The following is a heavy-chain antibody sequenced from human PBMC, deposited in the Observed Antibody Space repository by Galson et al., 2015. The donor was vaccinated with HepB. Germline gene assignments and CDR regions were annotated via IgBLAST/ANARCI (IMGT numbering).Heavy chain of an antibody. CDR3: ARDRGDNYYYYYYYMDV. Sequence: CAISGDSVSSNSAAWNWIRQSPSRGLEWLGRTYYRSKWYNDYAVSVKSRITINPDTSKNQFSLQLNSVTPEDTAVYYCARDRGDNYYYYYYYMDVWGKGTTVTVSS. CDR2: TYYRSKWYN. J-gene: IGHJ6*03. CDR1: GDSVSSNSAA. D-gene: IGHD4-17*01. V-gene: IGHV6-1*01.